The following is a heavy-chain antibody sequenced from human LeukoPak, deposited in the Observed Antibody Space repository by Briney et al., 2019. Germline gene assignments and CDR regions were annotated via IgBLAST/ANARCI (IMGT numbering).Heavy chain of an antibody. CDR1: GFTFTSSA. D-gene: IGHD4-23*01. CDR3: AAEGRPTVVTFRKGAVDL. J-gene: IGHJ3*01. CDR2: IVVGSGNT. V-gene: IGHV1-58*01. Sequence: TSVKVSCKASGFTFTSSAVQWVRQARGQRLEWIGWIVVGSGNTNYAQKIQERVTITRDMSTSTVYMELSSLRSEDTAVYYCAAEGRPTVVTFRKGAVDLWGQGTMVTVSS.